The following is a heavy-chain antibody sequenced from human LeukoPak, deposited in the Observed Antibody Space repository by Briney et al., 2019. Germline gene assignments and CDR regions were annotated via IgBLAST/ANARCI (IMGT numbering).Heavy chain of an antibody. CDR3: AKDPAPRWGFDY. CDR2: ISGSGGST. Sequence: GGSLRLSCAASGFTFGSYAMSWVRQAPGKGLEWVSAISGSGGSTYYADSVKGRFTISRDNSKNTLYLQMNSLRAEDTAVYYCAKDPAPRWGFDYWGQGTLVTVSS. J-gene: IGHJ4*02. V-gene: IGHV3-23*01. CDR1: GFTFGSYA. D-gene: IGHD1-26*01.